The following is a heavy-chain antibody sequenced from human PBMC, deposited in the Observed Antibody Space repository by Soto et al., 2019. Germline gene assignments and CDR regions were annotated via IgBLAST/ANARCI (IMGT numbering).Heavy chain of an antibody. J-gene: IGHJ5*02. D-gene: IGHD4-17*01. V-gene: IGHV3-33*01. Sequence: QVQLVESGGGVVQPGRSLRLSCAASGFTFSSYGMHWVRQAPGKGLEWVAVIWYDGSNKYYADSVKGRFTISRDNSKNTLYLQMNSLRAKDTAVYYCARMRLDLYGDYVPWFDPWGQGTLVTVSS. CDR1: GFTFSSYG. CDR2: IWYDGSNK. CDR3: ARMRLDLYGDYVPWFDP.